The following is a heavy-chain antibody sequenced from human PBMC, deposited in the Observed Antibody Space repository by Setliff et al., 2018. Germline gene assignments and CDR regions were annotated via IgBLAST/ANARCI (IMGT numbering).Heavy chain of an antibody. Sequence: SETLSLTCTVSGDSISTGINYWSWIRQPAGKGLEWIGHTDRSGNTNFNPSLKSRVTISGDRSKNQFSLELSSVTAADTAVYYCARSLGSGSYYGSRPFHSDYWGQGIQGTVPQ. J-gene: IGHJ4*02. CDR2: TDRSGNT. CDR1: GDSISTGINY. V-gene: IGHV4-61*09. CDR3: ARSLGSGSYYGSRPFHSDY. D-gene: IGHD3-10*01.